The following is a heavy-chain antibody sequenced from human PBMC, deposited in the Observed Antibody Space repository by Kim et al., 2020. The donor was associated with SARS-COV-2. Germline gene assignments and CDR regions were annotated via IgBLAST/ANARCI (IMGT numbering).Heavy chain of an antibody. D-gene: IGHD3-10*01. CDR3: AKVGIGIMVRGVHFDY. J-gene: IGHJ4*02. Sequence: GGSLRLSCAASGFTFSSYAMSWVRQAPGKGLEWVSAISGSGGSTYYADSVKGRFTISRDNSKNTLYLQMNSLRAEDTAVYYCAKVGIGIMVRGVHFDYWGQGTLVTVSS. CDR2: ISGSGGST. V-gene: IGHV3-23*01. CDR1: GFTFSSYA.